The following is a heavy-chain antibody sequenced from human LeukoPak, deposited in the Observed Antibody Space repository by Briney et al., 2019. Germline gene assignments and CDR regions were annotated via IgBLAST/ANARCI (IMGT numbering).Heavy chain of an antibody. D-gene: IGHD1-1*01. Sequence: GGSLRLSCAASGFTFSSNAMSWVRQAPGKGLEWVSAISGSGGSTHYADSVKGRLTISRDNSKNTLYLQMNSLRAEDTAVYYCAREGTGTIDYWGQGTLVTVSS. CDR3: AREGTGTIDY. CDR1: GFTFSSNA. V-gene: IGHV3-23*01. J-gene: IGHJ4*02. CDR2: ISGSGGST.